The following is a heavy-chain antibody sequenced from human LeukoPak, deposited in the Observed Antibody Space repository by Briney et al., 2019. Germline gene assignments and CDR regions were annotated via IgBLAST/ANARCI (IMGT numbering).Heavy chain of an antibody. J-gene: IGHJ5*02. CDR3: ARLVVVPAALRRFDP. V-gene: IGHV4-39*01. CDR2: IYYSGST. D-gene: IGHD2-2*01. Sequence: PSETLSLTCTVSGGSISSSSYYWGWIRQPPGKGLEWIGSIYYSGSTYYNPSLKSRVTISVDTSKNQFSLKLSSVTAADTAVYYCARLVVVPAALRRFDPWGQGTLVTVSS. CDR1: GGSISSSSYY.